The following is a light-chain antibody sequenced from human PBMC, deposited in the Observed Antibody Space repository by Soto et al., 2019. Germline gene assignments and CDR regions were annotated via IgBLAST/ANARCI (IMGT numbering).Light chain of an antibody. CDR1: QSLRSS. CDR3: QQYNIWPQT. CDR2: GAS. J-gene: IGKJ1*01. V-gene: IGKV3-15*01. Sequence: VMTQSPATLSVSPGERATLSCRASQSLRSSLAWYQQKPGQAPRLLIYGASTRATGIPARFSGSGSGTEFTLTISSLQSEDFEVYFCQQYNIWPQTFGQGTMVDIK.